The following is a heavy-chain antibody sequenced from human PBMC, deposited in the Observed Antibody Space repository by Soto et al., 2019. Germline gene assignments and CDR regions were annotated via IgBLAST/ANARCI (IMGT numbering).Heavy chain of an antibody. CDR3: VRFFDYYGMDV. Sequence: QVQLVESGGGVVRPGGSLRLSCAGSGFTFSNSGMHWVRQAPGKGLEWVAVLAYDGSEKYYADSVKGRFTISRDNSKNTLYLQMNSLRVEDTAVYYCVRFFDYYGMDVWGQGTTVTVSS. J-gene: IGHJ6*02. V-gene: IGHV3-30*03. CDR2: LAYDGSEK. D-gene: IGHD3-3*01. CDR1: GFTFSNSG.